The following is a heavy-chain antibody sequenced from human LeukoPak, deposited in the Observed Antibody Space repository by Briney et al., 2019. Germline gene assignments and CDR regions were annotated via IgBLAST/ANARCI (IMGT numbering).Heavy chain of an antibody. V-gene: IGHV3-9*01. CDR3: AKAYCSSTSCYLGPTFDY. CDR2: ISWNSGSI. D-gene: IGHD2-2*01. Sequence: PGGSLRLSCAASGFTFDDYAMHWVRQAPGKGLEWVSGISWNSGSIGYADSVKGRFTISRDNAKNSPYLQMNSLRAEDTALYYCAKAYCSSTSCYLGPTFDYWGQGTLVTVSS. J-gene: IGHJ4*02. CDR1: GFTFDDYA.